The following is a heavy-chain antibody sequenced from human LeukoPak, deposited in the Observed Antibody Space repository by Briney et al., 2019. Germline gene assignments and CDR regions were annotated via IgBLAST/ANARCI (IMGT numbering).Heavy chain of an antibody. Sequence: GASVKVSCKVSGYTLTELSMHWVRQAPGQGLEWMGWINPNSGGTNYAQKFQGRVTMTRDTSISTAYMELSRLRSDDTAVYYCARVMITFGGVISPSDYWGQGTLVTVSS. D-gene: IGHD3-16*01. CDR2: INPNSGGT. CDR3: ARVMITFGGVISPSDY. CDR1: GYTLTELS. J-gene: IGHJ4*02. V-gene: IGHV1-2*02.